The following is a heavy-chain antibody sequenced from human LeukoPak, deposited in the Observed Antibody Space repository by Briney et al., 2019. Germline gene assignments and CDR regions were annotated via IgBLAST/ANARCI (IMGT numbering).Heavy chain of an antibody. J-gene: IGHJ4*02. CDR3: AKDRATSSGSYYGYFDY. CDR2: IFSGGST. D-gene: IGHD1-26*01. Sequence: PGGSLRLSCAASGFSVSSNFMTWVRQAPGKGLEWVSVIFSGGSTYYADSVKGRFTISRDNSKNTLYPQMNSLRVEDTAIYYCAKDRATSSGSYYGYFDYWGQGTLVTVSS. V-gene: IGHV3-53*01. CDR1: GFSVSSNF.